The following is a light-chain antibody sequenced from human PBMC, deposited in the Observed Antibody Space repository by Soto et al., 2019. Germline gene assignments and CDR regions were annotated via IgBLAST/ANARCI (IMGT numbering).Light chain of an antibody. CDR1: QSISNW. CDR3: QQYSSYSPYT. V-gene: IGKV1-5*01. CDR2: DAS. J-gene: IGKJ3*01. Sequence: DIQMTQSPSNLSASVGDRVTVTCRASQSISNWLARYQQKPGKAPKLLIYDASSLERGVPSRFSGRGSGTESTRSISSLQPDDFETYYCQQYSSYSPYTFGPGTKVDI.